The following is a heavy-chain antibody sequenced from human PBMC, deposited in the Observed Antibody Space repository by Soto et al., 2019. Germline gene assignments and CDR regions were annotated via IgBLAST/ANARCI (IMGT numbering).Heavy chain of an antibody. CDR3: ARELTMLVDN. CDR1: GYTFTSYD. Sequence: QVQLVQSGAEVKKPGASVKVSCKASGYTFTSYDVNWVRQATGQGLEWMGWMNPNSGNTGYAQKFQGRVTMTRNTSIRTAYMELSGLRSEDTDVYYCARELTMLVDNWGQGTLVAVSS. V-gene: IGHV1-8*01. J-gene: IGHJ4*02. D-gene: IGHD3-22*01. CDR2: MNPNSGNT.